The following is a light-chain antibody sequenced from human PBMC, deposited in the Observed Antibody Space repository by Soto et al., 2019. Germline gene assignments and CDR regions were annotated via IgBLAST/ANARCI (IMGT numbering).Light chain of an antibody. J-gene: IGLJ2*01. V-gene: IGLV2-14*01. CDR2: EVS. CDR1: SSDVGGYNY. CDR3: NSYTSYNTVV. Sequence: QSALTQPASVSGSPGQSISISCAGTSSDVGGYNYVSWYQQHPGKAPKLMISEVSNRPSGVSDRFSGSKSGNTASLTISWLQDEDDADYYCNSYTSYNTVVFGGGTKVTVL.